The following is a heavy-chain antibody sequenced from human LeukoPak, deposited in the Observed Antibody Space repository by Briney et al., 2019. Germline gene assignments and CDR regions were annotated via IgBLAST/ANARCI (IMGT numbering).Heavy chain of an antibody. CDR1: GGSISSYY. D-gene: IGHD3-10*01. V-gene: IGHV4-4*07. J-gene: IGHJ5*02. Sequence: PSETLSLTCTVSGGSISSYYWSWIRQPAGKGLEWIGRIYTSGSTNYNPSLKSRVTMSVDTSKNQFSLKLSSVTAADTAVYYCARRALLWFGEFPSWFDPWGQGTLVTVSS. CDR3: ARRALLWFGEFPSWFDP. CDR2: IYTSGST.